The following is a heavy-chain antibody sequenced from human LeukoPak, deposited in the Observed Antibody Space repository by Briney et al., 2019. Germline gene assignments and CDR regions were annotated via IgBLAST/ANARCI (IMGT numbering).Heavy chain of an antibody. V-gene: IGHV3-43*02. CDR2: ISGDGGST. Sequence: GGSLRLSCAASGFTFDDYAMHWVRQAPGKGLEWVSLISGDGGSTYYADSVKCRFTISRDNSKNSLYLQMNSLRTEDTALYYCAKDFSSGTYYPYYYYGMDVWGQGTTVTVSS. D-gene: IGHD3-10*01. CDR3: AKDFSSGTYYPYYYYGMDV. J-gene: IGHJ6*02. CDR1: GFTFDDYA.